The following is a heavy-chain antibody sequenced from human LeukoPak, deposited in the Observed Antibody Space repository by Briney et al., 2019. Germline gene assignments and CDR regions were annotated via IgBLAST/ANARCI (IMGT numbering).Heavy chain of an antibody. Sequence: PSETLSLTCTVSGGSISSGSYYWSWIRQPAGTGLEWIGRIYTSGSTNYNPSLKSRVTISVDTSKNQFSLKLSAVTAADTAVYYCARIRGYSGYDSNPFDYWGQGTLVTVSS. CDR2: IYTSGST. CDR1: GGSISSGSYY. D-gene: IGHD5-12*01. V-gene: IGHV4-61*02. CDR3: ARIRGYSGYDSNPFDY. J-gene: IGHJ4*02.